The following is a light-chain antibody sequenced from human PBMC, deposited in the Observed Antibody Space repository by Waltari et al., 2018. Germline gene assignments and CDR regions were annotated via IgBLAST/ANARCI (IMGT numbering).Light chain of an antibody. CDR1: GSNIGAGYP. V-gene: IGLV1-40*01. CDR3: QSYDTSLSVV. Sequence: SVLTQPPSVSGAPGQRVTISCTGSGSNIGAGYPVHWYPPLPRAAPKLLIYGSTSRPLGVPDRFFGSTSGTSASLAITGLQAEDEADYYCQSYDTSLSVVFGGGTKLTVL. CDR2: GST. J-gene: IGLJ3*02.